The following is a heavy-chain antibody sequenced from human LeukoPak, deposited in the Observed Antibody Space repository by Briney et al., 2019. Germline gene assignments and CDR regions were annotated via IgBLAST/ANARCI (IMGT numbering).Heavy chain of an antibody. V-gene: IGHV3-7*01. D-gene: IGHD2-15*01. CDR3: ARDGTRYCSGGSCYFDY. Sequence: GGSLRLSCAASGFTFSSYWMSWVRQAPGKGLEWVANIKQDGSEKYYVDSVKGRFTISGDNAKNSLYLQMNSLRAEDTAVYYCARDGTRYCSGGSCYFDYWGQGTLVTVSS. CDR1: GFTFSSYW. CDR2: IKQDGSEK. J-gene: IGHJ4*02.